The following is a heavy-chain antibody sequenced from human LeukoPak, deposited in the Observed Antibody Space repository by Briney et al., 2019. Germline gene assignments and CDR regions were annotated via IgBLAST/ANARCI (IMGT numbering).Heavy chain of an antibody. J-gene: IGHJ5*02. D-gene: IGHD1-7*01. CDR1: GGSISSSSYY. V-gene: IGHV4-61*01. Sequence: PSETLSLTCTVSGGSISSSSYYWGWIRQPPGKGLEWIGYIYYSGSTNYNPSLKSRVTISVDTSKNQFSLKLSSVTAADTAVYYCARDSLDWNYDWFDPWGQGTLVTVSS. CDR2: IYYSGST. CDR3: ARDSLDWNYDWFDP.